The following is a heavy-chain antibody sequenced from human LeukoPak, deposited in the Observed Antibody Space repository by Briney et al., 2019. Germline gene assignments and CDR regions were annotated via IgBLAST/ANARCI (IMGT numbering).Heavy chain of an antibody. CDR3: ARGSFGVRYYYYYMDV. CDR2: IYHSGST. Sequence: SETLSLTCTVSGYSISSGYYWGWIRQPPGKGLEWIGSIYHSGSTYYNPSLKSRVTISVDTSKNQFSLKLSSVTAADTAVYYCARGSFGVRYYYYYMDVWGKGTTVTVSS. J-gene: IGHJ6*03. V-gene: IGHV4-38-2*02. D-gene: IGHD3-10*01. CDR1: GYSISSGYY.